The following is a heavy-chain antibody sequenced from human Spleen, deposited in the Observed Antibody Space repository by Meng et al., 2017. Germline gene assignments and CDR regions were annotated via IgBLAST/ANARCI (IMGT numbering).Heavy chain of an antibody. V-gene: IGHV3-23*01. CDR2: ISGSGGST. CDR3: AKGGSVVATIYFFDF. D-gene: IGHD5-12*01. CDR1: EINFSSYV. J-gene: IGHJ4*02. Sequence: GESLKISCAASEINFSSYVMSWVRQAPGKGLEWVSSISGSGGSTYYADSVKGRFTISRDNSKNTLYLEMSSLRAEDTAVYYCAKGGSVVATIYFFDFWGQGTLVTVSS.